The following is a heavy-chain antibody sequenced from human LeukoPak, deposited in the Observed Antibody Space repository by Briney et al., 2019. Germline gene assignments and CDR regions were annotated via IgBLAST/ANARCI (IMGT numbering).Heavy chain of an antibody. V-gene: IGHV3-53*01. J-gene: IGHJ4*02. Sequence: GGSLRLSCAASGFTVSSNYMNWVRQAPGKGLEWVSVIYSGGSTYYADSVKGRFTISRDNSKNPLYLQMNSLRAEDTAVYYCAREAVTRNYFDYWGQGTLVTVSS. CDR1: GFTVSSNY. CDR3: AREAVTRNYFDY. CDR2: IYSGGST. D-gene: IGHD4-17*01.